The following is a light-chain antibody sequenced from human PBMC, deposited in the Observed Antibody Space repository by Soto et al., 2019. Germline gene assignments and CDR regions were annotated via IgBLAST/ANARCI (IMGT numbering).Light chain of an antibody. J-gene: IGLJ1*01. V-gene: IGLV2-8*01. CDR2: DVS. CDR3: SSYAGTHIV. CDR1: SSDVGGYDY. Sequence: LTQPPSASGSPGQSVAISCTGTSSDVGGYDYVSWYQQYPGKAPKLMIYDVSKRPSGVPDRFSGSKSGNTASLTVSGLQAEDEADYYCSSYAGTHIVFGTGTKVTVL.